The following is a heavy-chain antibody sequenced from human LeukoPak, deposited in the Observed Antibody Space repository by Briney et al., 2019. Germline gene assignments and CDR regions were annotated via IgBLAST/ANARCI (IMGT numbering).Heavy chain of an antibody. CDR1: GGSISSGDYY. CDR2: IYYSGST. V-gene: IGHV4-30-4*01. CDR3: ARDTHYYDSSGADY. Sequence: SQTLSLTCPVSGGSISSGDYYWSWIRQPPGKGLEWIGYIYYSGSTYYNPSLKSRVTISVDTSKNQFSLKLSSVTAADTAVYYCARDTHYYDSSGADYWGQGTLVTVSS. J-gene: IGHJ4*02. D-gene: IGHD3-22*01.